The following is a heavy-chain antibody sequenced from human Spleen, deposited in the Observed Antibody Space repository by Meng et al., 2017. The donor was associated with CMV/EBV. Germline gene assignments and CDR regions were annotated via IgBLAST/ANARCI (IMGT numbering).Heavy chain of an antibody. V-gene: IGHV3-43D*03. CDR1: GFSLHDYA. D-gene: IGHD4-23*01. CDR2: ISWDGGRT. Sequence: GESLKISCAASGFSLHDYAMHWVRQAPGKGLEWVSFISWDGGRTHYGDSVKGRFTISRVNSKNSLYLQMNSLRGEDTALYYCARENGGSNWFDPWGQGTLVTVSS. J-gene: IGHJ5*02. CDR3: ARENGGSNWFDP.